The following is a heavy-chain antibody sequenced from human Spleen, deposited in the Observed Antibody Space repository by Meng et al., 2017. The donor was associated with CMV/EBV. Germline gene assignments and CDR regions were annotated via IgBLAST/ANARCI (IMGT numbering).Heavy chain of an antibody. J-gene: IGHJ6*02. CDR1: GGSFSGYY. CDR2: INHSGST. V-gene: IGHV4-34*01. D-gene: IGHD2-2*02. Sequence: SQTLSLTCAVYGGSFSGYYWSWIRQPPGKGLEWIGEINHSGSTNYNPSLKGRVTISVDTSKNQFSLKLSSVTAADTAVYYCARGKGYCSSTSCYKRYYYYGMDVWGQGTTVTVSS. CDR3: ARGKGYCSSTSCYKRYYYYGMDV.